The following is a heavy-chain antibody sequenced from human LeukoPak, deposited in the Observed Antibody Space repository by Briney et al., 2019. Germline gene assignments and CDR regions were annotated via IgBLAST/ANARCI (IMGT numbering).Heavy chain of an antibody. D-gene: IGHD2-21*02. CDR1: GYTFTSYG. Sequence: GASVKVSCKASGYTFTSYGISWVRQAPGQGLEWMGWISAYNGNTNYAQKLQGRVTMTTDTSTSTAYMELRSLRSDDTAVYYCARDQGGCGGDCSGWFDPWGQGTLVTVSS. V-gene: IGHV1-18*01. CDR2: ISAYNGNT. J-gene: IGHJ5*02. CDR3: ARDQGGCGGDCSGWFDP.